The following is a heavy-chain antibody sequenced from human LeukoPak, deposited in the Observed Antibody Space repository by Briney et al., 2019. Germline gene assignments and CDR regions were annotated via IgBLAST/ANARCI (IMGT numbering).Heavy chain of an antibody. V-gene: IGHV4-39*01. CDR1: VGSISSSSYY. CDR2: IYYSGST. Sequence: SETLSLTCTVSVGSISSSSYYWGWIRQPPGKGLEWIGSIYYSGSTYYNPSLKSRVTISVDTSKNQFSLKLSSVTAADTAVYYCARHVRITMIVVPNRGAFDIWGQGAMVTVSS. D-gene: IGHD3-22*01. J-gene: IGHJ3*02. CDR3: ARHVRITMIVVPNRGAFDI.